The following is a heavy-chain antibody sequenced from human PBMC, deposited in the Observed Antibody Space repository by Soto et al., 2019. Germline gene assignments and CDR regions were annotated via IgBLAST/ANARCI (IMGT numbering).Heavy chain of an antibody. J-gene: IGHJ4*02. V-gene: IGHV4-31*03. CDR1: GGSISSGGYY. D-gene: IGHD6-6*01. Sequence: LSLTCTVSGGSISSGGYYWSWIRQHPGKGLEWIGYIYYSGSTYYNPSLKSRVTISVDTSKNQFSLKLSSVTAADTAVYYCARDRSSGIYFDYWGQGTLVTVSS. CDR3: ARDRSSGIYFDY. CDR2: IYYSGST.